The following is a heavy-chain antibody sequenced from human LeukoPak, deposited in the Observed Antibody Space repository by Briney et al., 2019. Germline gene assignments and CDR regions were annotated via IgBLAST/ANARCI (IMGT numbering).Heavy chain of an antibody. Sequence: PSETLSLTCTVSGGSISSYYWSWIRQPPGKGLEWIGYIYYSGSTNYNPSLKSRVTISVDTSKNQFSLKLSSVTAADTAVYYCARFMDYGGNSYYGMDVWGQGTTVTVSS. V-gene: IGHV4-59*01. J-gene: IGHJ6*02. CDR1: GGSISSYY. CDR2: IYYSGST. D-gene: IGHD4-23*01. CDR3: ARFMDYGGNSYYGMDV.